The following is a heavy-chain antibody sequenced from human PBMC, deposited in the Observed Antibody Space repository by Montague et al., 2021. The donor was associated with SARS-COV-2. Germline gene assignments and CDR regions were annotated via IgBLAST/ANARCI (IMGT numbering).Heavy chain of an antibody. J-gene: IGHJ6*02. V-gene: IGHV4-34*01. CDR3: ARVRYYGSGTSLGMDV. CDR2: INQSGRT. CDR1: GGSFSGYY. Sequence: SETLSLTCAVYGGSFSGYYWSWIRQPPAKGLEWIGEINQSGRTNNNPSPKSRVIISVDTSKNQFSLKLSSVTAADTAVYYCARVRYYGSGTSLGMDVWGQGTTVTVSS. D-gene: IGHD3-10*01.